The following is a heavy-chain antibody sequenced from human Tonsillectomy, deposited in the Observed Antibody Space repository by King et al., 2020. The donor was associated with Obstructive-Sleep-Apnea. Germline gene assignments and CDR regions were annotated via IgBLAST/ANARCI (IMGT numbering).Heavy chain of an antibody. V-gene: IGHV4-39*07. D-gene: IGHD6-13*01. J-gene: IGHJ4*02. Sequence: QLQESGPGLVKPSETLSLTCTVSGGSISRSGYYWGWVRQPPGKGLEWIGGIYYSGGTYYNPSLKSRVTISVDTSKNQFSLKLSSVTAADTAVYYCARVPLHYSSSFNWGQGTLVTVSS. CDR3: ARVPLHYSSSFN. CDR1: GGSISRSGYY. CDR2: IYYSGGT.